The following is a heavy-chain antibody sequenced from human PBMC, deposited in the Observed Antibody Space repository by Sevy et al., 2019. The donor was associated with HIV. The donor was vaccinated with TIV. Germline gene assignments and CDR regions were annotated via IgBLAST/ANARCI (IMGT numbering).Heavy chain of an antibody. CDR3: ARRWGYYDSGAYYPY. D-gene: IGHD3-22*01. Sequence: ASVKVSCKASGYTFTTYDINWVRQATGQGLEWMGWMNPNSGNTGYAQKFQGRVTMTRNTSIRTAYMELSSLRSDDTAVYYCARRWGYYDSGAYYPYWGQRTLVTVSS. V-gene: IGHV1-8*01. J-gene: IGHJ4*02. CDR1: GYTFTTYD. CDR2: MNPNSGNT.